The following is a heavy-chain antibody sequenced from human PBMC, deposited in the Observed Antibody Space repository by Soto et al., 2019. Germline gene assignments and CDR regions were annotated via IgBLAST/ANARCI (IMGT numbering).Heavy chain of an antibody. CDR3: AKGGRQWLVTSDFNY. J-gene: IGHJ4*02. CDR1: GFTFRNYG. V-gene: IGHV3-30*02. D-gene: IGHD6-19*01. CDR2: VCLGGRNK. Sequence: GGSLRLSCAASGFTFRNYGMNWVRQAPGKGLEWVAYVCLGGRNKHYADSVKGRFTISRDSSKNTVSLEMTSLRAEDTAVYYCAKGGRQWLVTSDFNYWGQGALVTVSS.